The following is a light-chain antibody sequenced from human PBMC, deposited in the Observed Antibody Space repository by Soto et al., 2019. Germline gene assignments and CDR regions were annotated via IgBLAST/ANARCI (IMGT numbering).Light chain of an antibody. J-gene: IGKJ3*01. CDR3: QKCDYLPI. CDR1: HDITSY. CDR2: DAS. V-gene: IGKV1-33*01. Sequence: DIQMTQSPSSLSASVGDRVTITCQASHDITSYLYWYQHKPGKPPKLLIYDASILEAGVPSRFSGSGSGTDFTFTISSLQPEDVATYYCQKCDYLPIFGPGTTVDLK.